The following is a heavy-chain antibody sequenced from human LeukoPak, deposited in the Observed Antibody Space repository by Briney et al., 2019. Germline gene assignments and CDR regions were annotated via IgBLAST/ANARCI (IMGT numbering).Heavy chain of an antibody. D-gene: IGHD3-16*01. CDR2: INPNSGGT. J-gene: IGHJ5*02. Sequence: ASVKVSCKASGYTFTGYYMHWVRQAPGQGLEWMGWINPNSGGTNYAQKFQGRVTMTRDRSISTVYMELTRLTSDDTAVYYCARASFWESPINWFDPWGQGTLVTVSS. V-gene: IGHV1-2*02. CDR3: ARASFWESPINWFDP. CDR1: GYTFTGYY.